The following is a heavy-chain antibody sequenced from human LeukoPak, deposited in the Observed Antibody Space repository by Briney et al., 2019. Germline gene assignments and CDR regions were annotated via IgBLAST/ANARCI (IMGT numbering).Heavy chain of an antibody. CDR3: ARRDYYYYGMDV. V-gene: IGHV4-34*01. CDR1: GGSFSGYY. Sequence: SETLSLTCAVYGGSFSGYYWSWIRQPPGKGLEWIGEINHSGSTNYNPSLKSRVTISVDTSKNQFSLKLSSVTAADTAVYYCARRDYYYYGMDVWGQGTTVTVSS. CDR2: INHSGST. J-gene: IGHJ6*02.